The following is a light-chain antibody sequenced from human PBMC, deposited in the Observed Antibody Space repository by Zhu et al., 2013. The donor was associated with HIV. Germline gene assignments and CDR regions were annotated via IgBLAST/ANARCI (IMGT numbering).Light chain of an antibody. Sequence: DIQMTQSPSSVSASVGDRVTITCRASQGISSWLAWYQQKPGKAPKLLIYAASSLQSGAPSRFSGSGSGTEFTLTISSLQPDDFATYYCQHYEIDTITFGQGTKLDI. CDR2: AAS. V-gene: IGKV1-12*01. CDR1: QGISSW. J-gene: IGKJ2*01. CDR3: QHYEIDTIT.